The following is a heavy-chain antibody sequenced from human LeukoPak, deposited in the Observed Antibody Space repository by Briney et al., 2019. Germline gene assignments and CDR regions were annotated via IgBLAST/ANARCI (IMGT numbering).Heavy chain of an antibody. CDR3: VRDNAYTFDY. J-gene: IGHJ4*01. CDR2: INTNGDSA. Sequence: GGSLRLSCAVSGFKFSSYWMNWVREVPGKGLMWVAHINTNGDSANYADSVKGRFTISRDNAKSTLSLQMNSLRAEDTAIYYCVRDNAYTFDYWGQGTLVTVSS. V-gene: IGHV3-74*01. D-gene: IGHD5-24*01. CDR1: GFKFSSYW.